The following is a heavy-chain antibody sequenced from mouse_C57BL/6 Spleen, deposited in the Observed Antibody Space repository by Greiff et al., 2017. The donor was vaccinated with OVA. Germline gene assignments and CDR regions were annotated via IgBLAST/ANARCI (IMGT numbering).Heavy chain of an antibody. CDR3: ARWGYYDYDDWYFDV. D-gene: IGHD2-4*01. J-gene: IGHJ1*03. CDR1: GYAFSSSW. V-gene: IGHV1-82*01. Sequence: VKLQQSGPELVKPGASVKISCKASGYAFSSSWMNWVKQRPGKGLEWIGRIYPGDGDTNYNGKFKGKATLTADKSSSTAYMQLSSLTSADSAVYFYARWGYYDYDDWYFDVWGTGTTVTVSS. CDR2: IYPGDGDT.